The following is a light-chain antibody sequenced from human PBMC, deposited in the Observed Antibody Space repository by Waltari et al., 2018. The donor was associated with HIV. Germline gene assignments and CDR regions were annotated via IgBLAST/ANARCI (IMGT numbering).Light chain of an antibody. CDR2: EVS. V-gene: IGLV2-23*02. Sequence: QSALTQPASVSGSPGQSITISCTGTSSDVGSYNLVPWYQQRPGKAPKLMIYEVSKRPSGVSSRFAGSKSGNRASLTISGLQAEDEADYYCCSYAGSSTYVFGTGTKVTVL. CDR1: SSDVGSYNL. J-gene: IGLJ1*01. CDR3: CSYAGSSTYV.